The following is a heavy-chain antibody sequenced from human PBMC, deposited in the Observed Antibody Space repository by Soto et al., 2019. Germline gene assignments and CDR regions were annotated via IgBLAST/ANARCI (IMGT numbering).Heavy chain of an antibody. V-gene: IGHV1-3*01. CDR1: GYTFTRYG. J-gene: IGHJ4*02. D-gene: IGHD6-19*01. CDR3: ARIVVAGYFDY. CDR2: INAANGNV. Sequence: QVQLVQSGAEVKKPGASVKTSCMASGYTFTRYGMHWVRQAPGQRVEWLGWINAANGNVKYSEKFQGRVTITRDTAASTAYMELSSLRSEDTAVYYCARIVVAGYFDYWGQGTLVNVSS.